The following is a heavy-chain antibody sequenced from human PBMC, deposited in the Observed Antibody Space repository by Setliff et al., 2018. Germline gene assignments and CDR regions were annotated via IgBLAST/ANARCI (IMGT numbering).Heavy chain of an antibody. V-gene: IGHV4-61*02. J-gene: IGHJ4*02. CDR1: GGSISSGTYY. CDR2: LHTSGSI. D-gene: IGHD1-26*01. CDR3: ARDNTMVGATDY. Sequence: PSETLSLTCTVSGGSISSGTYYWSWIRQPAGRGLEWIGRLHTSGSIDYNPSLXXXXTXXXXXXXXXXXXXXXSXTAADTAVYFCARDNTMVGATDYWGLGTLVTVSS.